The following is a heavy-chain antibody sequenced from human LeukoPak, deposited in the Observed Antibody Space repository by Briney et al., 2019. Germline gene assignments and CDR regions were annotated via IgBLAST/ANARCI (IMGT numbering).Heavy chain of an antibody. CDR3: AREGNYYHSSGIWDFDY. Sequence: GGSLRLSCAASGFTFSSYWMHWVRQAPGKGLVWVSRINSDGSSTSYADSVKGRFTISRDNAKNTLYLQMNSLRADDTAVYYCAREGNYYHSSGIWDFDYWGQGTLVTVSS. V-gene: IGHV3-74*01. CDR2: INSDGSST. CDR1: GFTFSSYW. J-gene: IGHJ4*02. D-gene: IGHD3-22*01.